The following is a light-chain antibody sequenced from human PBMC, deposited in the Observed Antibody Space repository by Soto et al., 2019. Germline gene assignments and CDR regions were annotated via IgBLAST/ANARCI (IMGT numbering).Light chain of an antibody. CDR3: MQGTYWPPT. CDR1: QSLVYTDGHTY. CDR2: KVS. Sequence: DVVMTQSPLSLTVTLGQPASISCKSSQSLVYTDGHTYLNWFHQRPGQSPRRLIYKVSTRESGVPGRFGGGCAGHDFRLKIDRVEAEDVGVYYCMQGTYWPPTIGGGTTVEIK. V-gene: IGKV2-30*01. J-gene: IGKJ4*01.